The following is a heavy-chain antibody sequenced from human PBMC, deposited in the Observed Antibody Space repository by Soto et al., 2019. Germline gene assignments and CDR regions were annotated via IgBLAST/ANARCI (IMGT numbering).Heavy chain of an antibody. V-gene: IGHV1-69*13. CDR2: IIPIFGTA. CDR3: ARRADSSGYYYVLDY. D-gene: IGHD3-22*01. J-gene: IGHJ4*02. CDR1: GGTFSSYA. Sequence: SVKVSCKASGGTFSSYAISWVRQAPGQGLEWMGGIIPIFGTANYAQKFQGRVAITADESTSTAYMELSSLRSEDTAVYYCARRADSSGYYYVLDYWGQGTLVTVSS.